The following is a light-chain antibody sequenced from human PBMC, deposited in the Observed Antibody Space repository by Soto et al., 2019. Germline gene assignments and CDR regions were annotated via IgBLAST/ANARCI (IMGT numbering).Light chain of an antibody. V-gene: IGKV3-15*01. CDR3: QKYDKWPWT. Sequence: EIMMTQSPATLPVSPGQRVTLSCRASQSVGSNLAWYQQTPGQAPRLLIYGASTRATDVPARFSGSGSGTEFTLTISSLQSEDFAVDYCQKYDKWPWTFGQGTKVEIK. CDR1: QSVGSN. J-gene: IGKJ1*01. CDR2: GAS.